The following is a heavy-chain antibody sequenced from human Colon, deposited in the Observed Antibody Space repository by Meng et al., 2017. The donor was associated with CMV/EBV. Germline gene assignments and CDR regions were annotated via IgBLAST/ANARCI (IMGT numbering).Heavy chain of an antibody. V-gene: IGHV4-34*01. CDR3: ASTMVRGVYFDY. J-gene: IGHJ4*02. CDR1: GGSFSGYY. D-gene: IGHD3-10*01. Sequence: SETLSLTCAVYGGSFSGYYWSWIRQPPGKGLEWIGEINHSGSTNYNPSLKSRVTISVDTSKNQFSLKLSSVTAADTAVYYCASTMVRGVYFDYWGQGTLVTVSS. CDR2: INHSGST.